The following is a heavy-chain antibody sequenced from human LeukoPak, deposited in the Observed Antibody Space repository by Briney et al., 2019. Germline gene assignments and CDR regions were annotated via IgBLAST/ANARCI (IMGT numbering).Heavy chain of an antibody. CDR3: ARTPDGSSWYRVDY. J-gene: IGHJ4*02. CDR2: IYYSGGT. CDR1: GGSISSYY. V-gene: IGHV4-59*01. Sequence: SETLSLTCTVSGGSISSYYWSWIRQPPGKGLEWIGYIYYSGGTNYNPSLKSRVTISVDTSKNQFSLKLSSVTAADTAVYYCARTPDGSSWYRVDYWGQGTLVTVSS. D-gene: IGHD6-13*01.